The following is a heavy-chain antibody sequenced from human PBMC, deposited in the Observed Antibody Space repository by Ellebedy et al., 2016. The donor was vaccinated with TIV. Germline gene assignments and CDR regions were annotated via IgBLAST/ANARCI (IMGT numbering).Heavy chain of an antibody. CDR3: ARATSGFDY. D-gene: IGHD5-24*01. V-gene: IGHV4-34*01. CDR2: IYYSGTT. CDR1: GGSFSGYY. J-gene: IGHJ4*02. Sequence: MPSETLSLTCAVYGGSFSGYYWSWIRQPPGKGLEWIGSIYYSGTTYYNPSLKSRVTISVDTSKNQFSLKLSSVTAADTAVYYCARATSGFDYWGQGALATVSS.